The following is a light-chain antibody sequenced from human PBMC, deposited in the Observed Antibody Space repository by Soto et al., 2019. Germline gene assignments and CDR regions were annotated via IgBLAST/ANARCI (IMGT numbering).Light chain of an antibody. Sequence: DIVMTQSPLSLPVTPGAPASISCKSSQSLLHSNGYNYLDWYLQKPGQSPQLLISLGSNRASGVPDRFSGSGSGTDFTLKISRGEAEDVGIYYCMQALRTPPTFGQGTKVEIK. CDR2: LGS. J-gene: IGKJ1*01. CDR1: QSLLHSNGYNY. V-gene: IGKV2-28*01. CDR3: MQALRTPPT.